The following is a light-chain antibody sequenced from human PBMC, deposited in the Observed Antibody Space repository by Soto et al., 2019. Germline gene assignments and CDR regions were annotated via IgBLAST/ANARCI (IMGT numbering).Light chain of an antibody. CDR2: EVS. Sequence: QSVLTQPASVSGSPGQSITISCTGTSSDVGGYNYVSWYQQHPGKAPKLMIYEVSNRPSGGSNRFSGSKSGNTASLTISGLQAEDEADYYCSSYTSSNNDVFGTGTKVTVL. CDR1: SSDVGGYNY. CDR3: SSYTSSNNDV. V-gene: IGLV2-14*01. J-gene: IGLJ1*01.